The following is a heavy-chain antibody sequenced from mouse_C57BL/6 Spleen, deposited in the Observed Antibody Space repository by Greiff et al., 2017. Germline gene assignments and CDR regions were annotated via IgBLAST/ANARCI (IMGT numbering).Heavy chain of an antibody. V-gene: IGHV2-2*01. J-gene: IGHJ4*01. CDR1: GFSLTSYG. D-gene: IGHD2-2*01. Sequence: VKLEESGPGLVQPSQSLSITCTVSGFSLTSYGVHWVRQSPGKGLEWLGVIWSGGSTDYNAAFISRLSISKDNSKSQVFFKMNSLQAYDTAIYYCAIGMVTYPYYAMDYWGQGTSVTVSS. CDR3: AIGMVTYPYYAMDY. CDR2: IWSGGST.